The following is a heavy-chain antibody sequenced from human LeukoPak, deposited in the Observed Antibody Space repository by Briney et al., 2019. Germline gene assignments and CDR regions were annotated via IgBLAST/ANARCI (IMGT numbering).Heavy chain of an antibody. J-gene: IGHJ5*02. CDR2: ITGSGFST. D-gene: IGHD2-15*01. Sequence: GGSLRLSCAASGFTFSNYWMSWVRQAPGKGLEWVSGITGSGFSTYYADSVKGRFTISRDNSKNTLYLQMNSLRAEDTAVYYCAKDPIVVVVAATPNWFDPWGQGTLVTVSS. CDR1: GFTFSNYW. CDR3: AKDPIVVVVAATPNWFDP. V-gene: IGHV3-23*01.